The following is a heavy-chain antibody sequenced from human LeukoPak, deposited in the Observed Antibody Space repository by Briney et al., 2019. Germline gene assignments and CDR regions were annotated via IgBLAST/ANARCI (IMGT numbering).Heavy chain of an antibody. CDR1: GGSITSLY. CDR3: VRSATIAVFRYGMDV. CDR2: VHQTGVT. J-gene: IGHJ6*02. Sequence: SETLSLTCSVSGGSITSLYWSWVRQPRGKGLEYVGYVHQTGVTNYNPSLRGRVTVSMDTSKNQFSLKLNSVTAADTAVYYCVRSATIAVFRYGMDVWGQGTTATVSS. V-gene: IGHV4-59*11. D-gene: IGHD5-24*01.